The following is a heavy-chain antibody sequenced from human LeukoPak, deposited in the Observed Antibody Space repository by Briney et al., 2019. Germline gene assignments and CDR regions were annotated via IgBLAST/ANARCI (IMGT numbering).Heavy chain of an antibody. CDR1: GFTFARNA. CDR2: ISGSGSST. CDR3: ARPLRYYDSSGYYY. Sequence: PGGSLRLSCAASGFTFARNAMSWVRQAPGKGLEWVSGISGSGSSTYYADSMKGRFTISRDNSRNTLYLLVNSLRAEDTAVYYCARPLRYYDSSGYYYWGQGTLVTVSS. V-gene: IGHV3-23*01. J-gene: IGHJ4*02. D-gene: IGHD3-22*01.